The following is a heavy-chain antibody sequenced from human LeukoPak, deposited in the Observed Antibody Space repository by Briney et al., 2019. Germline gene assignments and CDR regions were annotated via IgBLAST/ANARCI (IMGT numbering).Heavy chain of an antibody. V-gene: IGHV3-64D*06. CDR3: VKGGLYDYVGLAFDI. Sequence: GGSLRLSCSASGFTFSNYAMHWVRQAPGKGLGYVSGISTNGRFTYYADSVKGRFTISRDNSKNTLYLQMSSLRAEDTAVYYCVKGGLYDYVGLAFDIWGQGTMVTVSS. D-gene: IGHD3-16*01. CDR1: GFTFSNYA. CDR2: ISTNGRFT. J-gene: IGHJ3*02.